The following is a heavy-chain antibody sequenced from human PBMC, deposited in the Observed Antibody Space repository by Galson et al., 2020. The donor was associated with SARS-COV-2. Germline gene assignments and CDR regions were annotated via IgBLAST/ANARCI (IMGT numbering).Heavy chain of an antibody. CDR3: ARGGTPMVSAPIDY. Sequence: GGSLRLSCSASGFTFSRSGMNWVRQAPGKGLQWVSSISSSGKHIYYVDSVKGRFTISRDNAKDSLYLQMNNLRAEDTAVYYCARGGTPMVSAPIDYWGQGTLVTVSS. D-gene: IGHD5-18*01. J-gene: IGHJ4*02. V-gene: IGHV3-21*01. CDR1: GFTFSRSG. CDR2: ISSSGKHI.